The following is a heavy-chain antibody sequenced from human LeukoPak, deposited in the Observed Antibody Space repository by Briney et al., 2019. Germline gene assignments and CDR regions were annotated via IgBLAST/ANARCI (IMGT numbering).Heavy chain of an antibody. D-gene: IGHD6-6*01. CDR1: GFTFSGYT. V-gene: IGHV3-21*01. Sequence: PGGSLRLSCAASGFTFSGYTMNWVRQVPGKGLEWVSSISSSSSNIYYADSVKGRFTISRDNAMKSLYLQMNSLRAEDTAVYYCARGREGIAARWWVEEPRWYFFDPWGQGTLVTVSS. CDR3: ARGREGIAARWWVEEPRWYFFDP. CDR2: ISSSSSNI. J-gene: IGHJ5*02.